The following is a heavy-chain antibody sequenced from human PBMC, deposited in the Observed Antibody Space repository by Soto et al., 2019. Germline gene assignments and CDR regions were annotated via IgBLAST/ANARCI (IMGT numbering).Heavy chain of an antibody. D-gene: IGHD3-9*01. CDR1: GFTFTSSA. Sequence: ASVKVSCKASGFTFTSSAVQWVRQARGQRLEWIGWIVVGSGNTNYAQKFQERVTITRDTSKNQFSLKLSSVTAADTAMYYCAIRGLLTGYYARPGYYGMDVWGQGTTVTVSS. V-gene: IGHV1-58*01. CDR2: IVVGSGNT. J-gene: IGHJ6*02. CDR3: AIRGLLTGYYARPGYYGMDV.